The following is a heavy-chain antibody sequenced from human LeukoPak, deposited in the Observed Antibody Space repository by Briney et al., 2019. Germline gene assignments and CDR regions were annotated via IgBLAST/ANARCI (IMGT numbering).Heavy chain of an antibody. J-gene: IGHJ4*02. CDR2: IWYDGSNK. V-gene: IGHV3-33*08. D-gene: IGHD2/OR15-2a*01. CDR1: GFIFSNNG. Sequence: PGRSLRLSCEVSGFIFSNNGMHWVRQAPGKGLEWVALIWYDGSNKYYTDSVKGRLTISRDNSKNTLYLQMNSLRAEDTAIYYCAREGPRGNSQFDYWGQGTLVTVSS. CDR3: AREGPRGNSQFDY.